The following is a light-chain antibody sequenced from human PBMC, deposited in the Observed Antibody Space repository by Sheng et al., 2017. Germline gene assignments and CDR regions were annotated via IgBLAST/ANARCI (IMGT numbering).Light chain of an antibody. CDR3: QQLNSFPLT. Sequence: IQLTQSPASLSASVGDRVTITCRASQDIGSFFGLVSAKNPGKAPKLLIFVASTLQSGVPSRFSGSGSGTDFTLTISSLQPEDFATYYCQQLNSFPLTFGGGTKVEIK. CDR2: VAS. J-gene: IGKJ4*01. V-gene: IGKV1-9*01. CDR1: QDIGSF.